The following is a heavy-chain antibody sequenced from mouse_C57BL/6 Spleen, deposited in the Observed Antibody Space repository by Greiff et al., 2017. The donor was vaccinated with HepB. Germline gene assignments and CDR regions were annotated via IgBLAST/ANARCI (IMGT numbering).Heavy chain of an antibody. CDR3: ARRGYGNWYFDV. Sequence: QVQLQQPGAELVKPGASVKLSCKASGYTFTSYWMQLVKQRPGQGLEWIGEIDPSDSYTNYNQKFKGKATLTVDTSSSTAYMQLSSLTSEDSAVYYCARRGYGNWYFDVWGTGTTVTVSS. CDR1: GYTFTSYW. J-gene: IGHJ1*03. CDR2: IDPSDSYT. D-gene: IGHD2-1*01. V-gene: IGHV1-50*01.